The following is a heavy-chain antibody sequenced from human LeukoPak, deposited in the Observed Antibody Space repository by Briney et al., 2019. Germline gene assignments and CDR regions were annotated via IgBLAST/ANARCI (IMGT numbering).Heavy chain of an antibody. D-gene: IGHD3-3*01. Sequence: PSETLSLTCAVYGGSFSGYYWSWIRQPPGKGLEWIGEINHSGSTNYNPSLKSRVTISVDTSKNQFSPKLSSVTAADTAVYYCARGALSYDFWSGYYTNYFDYWGQGTLVTVSS. V-gene: IGHV4-34*01. CDR3: ARGALSYDFWSGYYTNYFDY. CDR2: INHSGST. J-gene: IGHJ4*02. CDR1: GGSFSGYY.